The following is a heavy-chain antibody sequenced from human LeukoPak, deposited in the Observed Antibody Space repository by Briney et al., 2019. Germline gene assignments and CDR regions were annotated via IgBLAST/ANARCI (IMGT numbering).Heavy chain of an antibody. J-gene: IGHJ4*02. CDR1: GGSISSYY. V-gene: IGHV4-4*07. Sequence: SETLSLTCTVSGGSISSYYWSWIRQPAGKGLEWIGRIYTSGSTNYNPSLKSRVTISVDTSKNQFSLKLSSVTAADTAVYYCASLKNYYDSSGYFPAFDYWGQGTLVTVSS. D-gene: IGHD3-22*01. CDR3: ASLKNYYDSSGYFPAFDY. CDR2: IYTSGST.